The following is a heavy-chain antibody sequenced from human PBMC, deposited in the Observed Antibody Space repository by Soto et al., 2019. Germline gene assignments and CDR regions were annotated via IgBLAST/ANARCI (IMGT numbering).Heavy chain of an antibody. CDR3: AREDCGGGSCYWGLPYYFDF. J-gene: IGHJ4*02. Sequence: GGSLRLSCEASGFTFSAHSMNRVRQAPGKGLEWVSSISSSSSNYMYYADPVEGRFTISRDNARNSLYLQMDSLRAEDTAVYYCAREDCGGGSCYWGLPYYFDFWGQGTVVTVSS. D-gene: IGHD2-15*01. CDR2: ISSSSSNYM. V-gene: IGHV3-21*01. CDR1: GFTFSAHS.